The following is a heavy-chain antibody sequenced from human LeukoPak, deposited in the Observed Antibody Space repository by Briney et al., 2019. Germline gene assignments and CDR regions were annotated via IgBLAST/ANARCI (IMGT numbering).Heavy chain of an antibody. V-gene: IGHV3-48*03. D-gene: IGHD2-2*01. Sequence: GGSLRLSCAASGFTFSDYEMNWVRQAPGKGLEWLSHISISGTTIHYADSVKGRFTISRDNAKNSLYLQMNSLRAEDTAVYYCARVMGRYCSSNSCYVDYWGQGTLVTVSS. J-gene: IGHJ4*02. CDR3: ARVMGRYCSSNSCYVDY. CDR1: GFTFSDYE. CDR2: ISISGTTI.